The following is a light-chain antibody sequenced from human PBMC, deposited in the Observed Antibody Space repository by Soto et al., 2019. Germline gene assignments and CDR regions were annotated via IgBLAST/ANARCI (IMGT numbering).Light chain of an antibody. V-gene: IGKV1-27*01. CDR1: QGIAPY. CDR2: ATS. J-gene: IGKJ4*01. CDR3: QKYNSAPLT. Sequence: DVQMTQSPSSLSAFVGDRVTITCRASQGIAPYLAWFQQKPGKVPKLLIYATSTLQSGVPSRFSGSGSGTDFILTITSLQPEDVATYYCQKYNSAPLTFGGGTKVEIK.